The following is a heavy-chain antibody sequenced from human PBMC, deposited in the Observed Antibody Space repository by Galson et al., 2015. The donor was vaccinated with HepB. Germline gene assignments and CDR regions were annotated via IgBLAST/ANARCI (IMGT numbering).Heavy chain of an antibody. Sequence: SLRLSCAASGFTFSKFGMHWVRQAPGKGLEWVTVISSDGNKKYHGDSVRGRFTISRDNSKNTLYLQMNSLRVEDTAVYYCARGLSIGYCTGTSCYAGYGMGVWGQGTSVTASS. D-gene: IGHD2-2*03. V-gene: IGHV3-30*03. CDR1: GFTFSKFG. J-gene: IGHJ6*02. CDR2: ISSDGNKK. CDR3: ARGLSIGYCTGTSCYAGYGMGV.